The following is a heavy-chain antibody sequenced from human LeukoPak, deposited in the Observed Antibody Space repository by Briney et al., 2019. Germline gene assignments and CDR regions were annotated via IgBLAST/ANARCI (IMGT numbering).Heavy chain of an antibody. CDR2: INPNSGGT. CDR1: GYIFTGYY. J-gene: IGHJ4*02. V-gene: IGHV1-2*02. CDR3: ARDERYCSGGSCSDYGDYGGYFDY. Sequence: ASVKVSCKASGYIFTGYYMHWVRQAPGQGLEWMGWINPNSGGTNYAQKFQGRVTMTRDTSISTAYMELSSLRSEDMAVYYCARDERYCSGGSCSDYGDYGGYFDYWGQGTLVTVSS. D-gene: IGHD2-15*01.